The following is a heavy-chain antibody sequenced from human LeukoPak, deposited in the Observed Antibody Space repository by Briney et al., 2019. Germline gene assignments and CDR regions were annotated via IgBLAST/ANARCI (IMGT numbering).Heavy chain of an antibody. D-gene: IGHD2-2*01. CDR3: TKDWGTTGPYDY. V-gene: IGHV3-21*01. CDR2: ISKGSGYI. J-gene: IGHJ4*02. CDR1: GFTFSTFS. Sequence: GGSLRLSCAASGFTFSTFSMNWVRQAPGKGLEWVSSISKGSGYIYYADSVKGRFTLSRDNAKNSLYLQMNSLRAEDTAIYYCTKDWGTTGPYDYWGQGTLVTVSS.